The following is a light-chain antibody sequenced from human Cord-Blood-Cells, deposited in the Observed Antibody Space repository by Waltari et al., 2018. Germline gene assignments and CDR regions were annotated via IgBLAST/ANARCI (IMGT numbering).Light chain of an antibody. CDR1: SSDVGGHNY. Sequence: TISCSGTSSDVGGHNYVSWYQQHPGKAPKLMLYEVSNRTSGVSNRFSGSKSGNTASLTLSGLQAEDEADYYCSSYTSSSTYVFGTGTKVTVL. J-gene: IGLJ1*01. V-gene: IGLV2-14*01. CDR3: SSYTSSSTYV. CDR2: EVS.